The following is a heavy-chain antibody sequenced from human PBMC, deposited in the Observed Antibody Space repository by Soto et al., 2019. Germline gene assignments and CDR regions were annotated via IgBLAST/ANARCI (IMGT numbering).Heavy chain of an antibody. D-gene: IGHD3-16*02. J-gene: IGHJ4*02. CDR3: TTDDYVWGSYRLY. Sequence: GGSLRLSCAASGFTFSNAWMNWVRQAPGKGLEWVGRIKSKTDGGTTDYAAPVKGRFTISRDDSKNTLYLQMNSLKTEDTAVYYCTTDDYVWGSYRLYWGQGTLVTVSS. CDR2: IKSKTDGGTT. V-gene: IGHV3-15*07. CDR1: GFTFSNAW.